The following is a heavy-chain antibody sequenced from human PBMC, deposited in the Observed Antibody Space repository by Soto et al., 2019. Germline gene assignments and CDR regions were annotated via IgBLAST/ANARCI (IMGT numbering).Heavy chain of an antibody. J-gene: IGHJ4*02. Sequence: QVQLVESGGGVVQPGRSLRLSCAASGFTFSSYGMHWVRQAPGKGLEWVAVIWYDGSNKYYADSVKGRFTISRDNSKNTLYLQMNSLRAEDTAVYYCARGRGSGWYPIDYWGQGTLVTVSS. CDR2: IWYDGSNK. V-gene: IGHV3-33*01. D-gene: IGHD6-19*01. CDR3: ARGRGSGWYPIDY. CDR1: GFTFSSYG.